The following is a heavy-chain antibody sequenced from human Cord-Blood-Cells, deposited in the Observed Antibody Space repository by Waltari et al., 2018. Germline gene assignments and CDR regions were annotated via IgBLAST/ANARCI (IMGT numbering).Heavy chain of an antibody. CDR1: GGSLRSSSYY. CDR3: ARREQYYDFWSGYLTRGYFDY. Sequence: QLQLQESGPGLVKPSETLSLTCTVSGGSLRSSSYYWGWLRQPPGKGLAWIGSIYYRGSTYYNPSLKSRVTISVDTSKNQFSLKLSSVTAADTAVYYCARREQYYDFWSGYLTRGYFDYWGQGTLVTVSS. J-gene: IGHJ4*02. D-gene: IGHD3-3*01. V-gene: IGHV4-39*01. CDR2: IYYRGST.